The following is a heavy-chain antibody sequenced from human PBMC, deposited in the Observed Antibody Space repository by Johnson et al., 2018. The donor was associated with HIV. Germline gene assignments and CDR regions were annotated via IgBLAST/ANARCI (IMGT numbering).Heavy chain of an antibody. V-gene: IGHV3-30*18. CDR3: AKTEDAFDI. CDR2: ISYDGSNK. CDR1: GFTFRSYG. Sequence: QVQLVESGGGVVQPGRSLRLSCAVSGFTFRSYGVHWVRQAPGKGLEWVAVISYDGSNKYYADSVKGRFTISRDNSKNTLYLQMNSLRTEDTAVYYCAKTEDAFDIWGQGTLVTVSA. J-gene: IGHJ3*02.